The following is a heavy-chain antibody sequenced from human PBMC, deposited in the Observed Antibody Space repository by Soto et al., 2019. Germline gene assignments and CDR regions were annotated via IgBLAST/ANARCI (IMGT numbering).Heavy chain of an antibody. Sequence: SETLSLTCTVAGGYISSYYLSWIRQHPGKGLEWIGYIYYSGSTNYNPSLKSRVTISVDTSKNQFSLKLSSVTAADTAVYYCARRWGRTFDYWGQGTLVTVSS. CDR2: IYYSGST. D-gene: IGHD7-27*01. CDR1: GGYISSYY. V-gene: IGHV4-59*08. J-gene: IGHJ4*02. CDR3: ARRWGRTFDY.